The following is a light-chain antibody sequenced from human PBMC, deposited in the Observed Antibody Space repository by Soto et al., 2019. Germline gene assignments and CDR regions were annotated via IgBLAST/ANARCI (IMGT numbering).Light chain of an antibody. Sequence: EIVMTRSPATLSVSPGERATLSCRASHSVSSNLAWYQQKPGQAPRLLIYGASTRATGIPARFSGSGSGTEFTLTISSLQSEDFAVYYCQQYNNWPPWTFGQGTKVDIK. V-gene: IGKV3-15*01. J-gene: IGKJ1*01. CDR2: GAS. CDR3: QQYNNWPPWT. CDR1: HSVSSN.